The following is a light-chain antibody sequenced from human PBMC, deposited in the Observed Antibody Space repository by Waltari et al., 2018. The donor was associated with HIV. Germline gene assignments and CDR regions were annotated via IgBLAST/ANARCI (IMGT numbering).Light chain of an antibody. Sequence: QSVLTQPRSVSGAPGPRVTISCTGNSSTTGAGVDVHWYQQLPETAPKLLIYVDTNRPSGVPDRFSGSKSGTSASLAITGLQAEDEADYYCQSYDSGLSVVFGGGTKLTVL. CDR3: QSYDSGLSVV. CDR2: VDT. CDR1: SSTTGAGVD. V-gene: IGLV1-40*01. J-gene: IGLJ3*02.